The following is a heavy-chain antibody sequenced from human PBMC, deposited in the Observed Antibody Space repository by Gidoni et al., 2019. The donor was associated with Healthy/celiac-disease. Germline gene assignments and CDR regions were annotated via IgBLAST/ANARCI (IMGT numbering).Heavy chain of an antibody. CDR1: RFTFSSYS. V-gene: IGHV3-30*04. D-gene: IGHD1-20*01. Sequence: QVQLVESGGGVVQPGRSLRLSCAPSRFTFSSYSIHWVRQAPGKGLEWVAVISYDGSNKYYADSVKGRFTISRDNSKNTLYLQMNSLRAEDTAVYYCAREGEYNWNDVPYFDYWGQGTLVTVSS. CDR3: AREGEYNWNDVPYFDY. CDR2: ISYDGSNK. J-gene: IGHJ4*02.